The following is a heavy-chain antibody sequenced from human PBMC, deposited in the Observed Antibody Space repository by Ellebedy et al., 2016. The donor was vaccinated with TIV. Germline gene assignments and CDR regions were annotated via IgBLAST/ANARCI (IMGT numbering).Heavy chain of an antibody. CDR2: IDWDGDK. J-gene: IGHJ2*01. V-gene: IGHV2-70*04. Sequence: SGPTLVXPTQPLTLTCTFSGFSLTPSGMRVTWIREPPGKALEWLARIDWDGDKFYSPSLKTRLSISSDTSRHQVVLTVANMDPVDTATYYCARSSRRQWRHFDLWGPGTLVTVSS. CDR1: GFSLTPSGMR. CDR3: ARSSRRQWRHFDL. D-gene: IGHD6-19*01.